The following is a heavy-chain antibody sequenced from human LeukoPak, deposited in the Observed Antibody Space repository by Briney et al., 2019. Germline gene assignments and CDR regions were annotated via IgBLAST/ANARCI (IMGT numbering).Heavy chain of an antibody. CDR1: GFTFSTYW. J-gene: IGHJ4*02. CDR2: IKQDRSEN. V-gene: IGHV3-7*01. Sequence: GGSLRLSCAASGFTFSTYWMSWVRQAPGKGLEWVANIKQDRSENYYVDSVKGRFTISRDNTRSSVYLQMNSLRVEDTAVYYCVGDFDYWGQGTLVTVSS. CDR3: VGDFDY.